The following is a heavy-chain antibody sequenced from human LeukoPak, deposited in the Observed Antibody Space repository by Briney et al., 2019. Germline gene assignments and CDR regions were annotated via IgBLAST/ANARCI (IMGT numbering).Heavy chain of an antibody. J-gene: IGHJ4*02. CDR1: GGSISSSSYY. D-gene: IGHD3-16*02. V-gene: IGHV4-39*01. CDR3: ARQPAFGGWGSYLHDY. CDR2: LYHTGST. Sequence: SETVSLTCTVSGGSISSSSYYWGWIRQPPGKGLEWIGSLYHTGSTFYNPSLKSRVTISVDTSQNQFSLKLTSVTAADTAVYYCARQPAFGGWGSYLHDYWGQGTLVTVSS.